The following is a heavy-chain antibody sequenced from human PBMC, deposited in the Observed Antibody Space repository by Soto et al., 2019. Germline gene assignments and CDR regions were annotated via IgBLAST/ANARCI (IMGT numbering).Heavy chain of an antibody. Sequence: ASVKVSCKASGYTFTSYGIHWVRQAPGQRLEWMGWINAANGDTIYSPKFQGRVTITRDTSASKAYMELSSLRSEDTALYYCVRRHVSATGIDWFDPWGQGTLVTVSS. CDR3: VRRHVSATGIDWFDP. V-gene: IGHV1-3*01. CDR2: INAANGDT. J-gene: IGHJ5*02. CDR1: GYTFTSYG. D-gene: IGHD6-13*01.